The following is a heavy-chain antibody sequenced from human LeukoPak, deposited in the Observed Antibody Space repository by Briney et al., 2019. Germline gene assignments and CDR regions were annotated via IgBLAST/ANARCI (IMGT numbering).Heavy chain of an antibody. CDR3: AGDFWSGYYFRD. V-gene: IGHV4-61*02. J-gene: IGHJ4*02. D-gene: IGHD3-3*01. CDR2: IYTSGST. CDR1: GGSISSGSYY. Sequence: SQTLSLTCTVSGGSISSGSYYWSWIRQPAGKGLEWIGRIYTSGSTNYNPSLKSRVTISVDTSKNQFSLKLSSVTAADTAVYYCAGDFWSGYYFRDWGQGTLVTVSS.